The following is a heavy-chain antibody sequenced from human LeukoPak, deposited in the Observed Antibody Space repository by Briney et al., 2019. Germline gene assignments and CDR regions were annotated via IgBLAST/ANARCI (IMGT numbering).Heavy chain of an antibody. CDR1: GFTFSEYY. CDR3: ARDHSSSWNYFDY. V-gene: IGHV3-11*04. CDR2: ISSSANTI. D-gene: IGHD6-13*01. Sequence: GRSLRLSCAASGFTFSEYYMNWICQAPGNGLDWLSCISSSANTIYYADAVKGRFSISRDNAKKSLYLQMNSLRDEDTAVYYCARDHSSSWNYFDYWGQGTLVTVSS. J-gene: IGHJ4*02.